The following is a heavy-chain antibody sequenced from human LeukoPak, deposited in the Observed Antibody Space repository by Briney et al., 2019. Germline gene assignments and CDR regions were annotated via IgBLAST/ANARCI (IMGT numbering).Heavy chain of an antibody. CDR2: VNNDGSGT. Sequence: GGSLRLSCAASGFSFGSYWMYWVRQAPGKGLVCISRVNNDGSGTIYADSVKGRFTISRDNAKNSLYLQMNSLRAEDTAVYYCARPGRDDGFDIWGQGTMVTVSS. V-gene: IGHV3-74*01. J-gene: IGHJ3*02. CDR1: GFSFGSYW. CDR3: ARPGRDDGFDI.